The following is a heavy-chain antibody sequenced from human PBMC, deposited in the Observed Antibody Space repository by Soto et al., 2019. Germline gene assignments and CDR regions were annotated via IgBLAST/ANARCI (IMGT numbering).Heavy chain of an antibody. CDR2: INHSGNT. Sequence: QVQLQQWGAGLLKPSETLSLTCAVYGKSLSGYYWSWIRQPPGQALEWIGEINHSGNTNDNPSLKSRVTISVDTSKNHLCLNLSAVTAADTAMYYCARHHVRGRTIAGAAEFWGQGTLVTVS. V-gene: IGHV4-34*01. CDR3: ARHHVRGRTIAGAAEF. D-gene: IGHD1-26*01. CDR1: GKSLSGYY. J-gene: IGHJ4*02.